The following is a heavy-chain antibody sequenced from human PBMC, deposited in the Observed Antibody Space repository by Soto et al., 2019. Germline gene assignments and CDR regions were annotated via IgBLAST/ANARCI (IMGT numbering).Heavy chain of an antibody. V-gene: IGHV3-73*02. CDR1: GFIFGGSA. D-gene: IGHD2-2*02. CDR3: CRGQGAPIGDYYDHGLDV. Sequence: EVQLVESGGGLVQPGGSLKLSCVGSGFIFGGSAIHWVRQASGKGLEWVGRIRSRANNYATSSALSVRGRFTFSRDDSKNTAYLQMNTLKSDDTAIYYFCRGQGAPIGDYYDHGLDVWGQGTPVTVS. J-gene: IGHJ6*02. CDR2: IRSRANNYAT.